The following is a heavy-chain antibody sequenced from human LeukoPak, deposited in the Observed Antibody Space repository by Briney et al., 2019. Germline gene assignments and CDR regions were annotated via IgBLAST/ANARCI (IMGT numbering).Heavy chain of an antibody. Sequence: GGSLRLSCSASGFTFSSYGMHWVRQAPGKGLEWVAVIWYDGSNKYYADSVKGRFTISRDNSKNTLYLQMNSLRAEDTAVYYCARDGYYDFWSGYRNPDYYYYGMDVWGQGTTVTVSS. D-gene: IGHD3-3*01. CDR3: ARDGYYDFWSGYRNPDYYYYGMDV. CDR2: IWYDGSNK. CDR1: GFTFSSYG. J-gene: IGHJ6*02. V-gene: IGHV3-33*08.